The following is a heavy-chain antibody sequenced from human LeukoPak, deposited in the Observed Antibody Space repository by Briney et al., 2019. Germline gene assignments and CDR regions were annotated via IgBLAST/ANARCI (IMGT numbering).Heavy chain of an antibody. V-gene: IGHV3-23*01. CDR1: GFTFSSYA. CDR2: ISGSGGST. J-gene: IGHJ3*02. D-gene: IGHD1-26*01. CDR3: ARVRVRGGRLSLPAFDI. Sequence: PGGSLRLSCAASGFTFSSYAMSWVRQAPGKGLEWVSAISGSGGSTYYADSVKGRFTISRDNSKNTLYLQMNSLRAEDTAVYYCARVRVRGGRLSLPAFDIWGQGTMVTASS.